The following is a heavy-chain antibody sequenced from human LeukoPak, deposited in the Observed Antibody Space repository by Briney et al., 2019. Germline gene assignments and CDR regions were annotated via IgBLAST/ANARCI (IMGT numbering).Heavy chain of an antibody. J-gene: IGHJ6*03. CDR3: AGRAPGWFGESVGYYYYYMDV. CDR1: GYTFTSYG. D-gene: IGHD3-10*01. Sequence: GASVKVSCKASGYTFTSYGISWVRQAPGQGLEWMGWISAYNGNTNYAQKLQGRVTMTTDTSTSTAYMELSSLRSEDTAVYYCAGRAPGWFGESVGYYYYYMDVWGKGTTVTVSS. CDR2: ISAYNGNT. V-gene: IGHV1-18*01.